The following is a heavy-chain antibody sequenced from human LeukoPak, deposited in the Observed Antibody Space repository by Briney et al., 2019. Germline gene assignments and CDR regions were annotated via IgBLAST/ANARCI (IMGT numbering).Heavy chain of an antibody. Sequence: GGSLRLSCAASGFTVSSNYMSWVRQAPGKGLEWVSVIYSGGSTYYADSVKGRFTISRDNSKNTLYLQMNSLRAEDTAVYYCAGYCSGGSCHGLWEPTDRYYYGMDVWGQGTTVTVSS. CDR3: AGYCSGGSCHGLWEPTDRYYYGMDV. V-gene: IGHV3-66*01. J-gene: IGHJ6*02. D-gene: IGHD2-15*01. CDR2: IYSGGST. CDR1: GFTVSSNY.